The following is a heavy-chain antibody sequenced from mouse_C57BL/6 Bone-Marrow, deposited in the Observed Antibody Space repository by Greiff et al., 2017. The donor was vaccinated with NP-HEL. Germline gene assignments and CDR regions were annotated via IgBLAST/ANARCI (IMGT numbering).Heavy chain of an antibody. D-gene: IGHD1-1*01. J-gene: IGHJ3*01. CDR3: ASFTTKGAY. CDR1: GFSLTSYG. V-gene: IGHV2-2*01. Sequence: VMLVESGPGLVQPSQSLSITCTVSGFSLTSYGVHWVRQSPGKGLEWLGVIWSGGSTDYNAAFISRLSISKDNSKSQVFFKMNSLQADDTAIYYCASFTTKGAYWGQGTLVTVSA. CDR2: IWSGGST.